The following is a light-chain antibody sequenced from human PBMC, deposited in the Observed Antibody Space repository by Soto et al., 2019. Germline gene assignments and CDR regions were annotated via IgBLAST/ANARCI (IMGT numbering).Light chain of an antibody. CDR3: QHYNNWPRWT. J-gene: IGKJ1*01. V-gene: IGKV3-15*01. Sequence: EIVMTQSPATLSVSPGERATLSCRASQSVSSNLAWYQQKPGQAPRLLIYGASTRATGIPARFSGSGSGTEFTLTISSLQSEDFAVYYCQHYNNWPRWTFGLGTKVEIK. CDR2: GAS. CDR1: QSVSSN.